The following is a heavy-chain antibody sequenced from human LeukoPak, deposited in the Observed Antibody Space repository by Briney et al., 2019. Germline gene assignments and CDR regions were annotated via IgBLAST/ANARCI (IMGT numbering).Heavy chain of an antibody. V-gene: IGHV4-59*08. D-gene: IGHD6-19*01. CDR3: ASYGYTSAWTHFDN. CDR2: IYYTGST. Sequence: SETLSLTCIVSGGSISSHYWGWIRQPPGKGLEYIGNIYYTGSTNSSPSLKSRITISVDTSNNQSSLRLNSVTAADTAVYFCASYGYTSAWTHFDNWGQGILVTVSS. J-gene: IGHJ4*02. CDR1: GGSISSHY.